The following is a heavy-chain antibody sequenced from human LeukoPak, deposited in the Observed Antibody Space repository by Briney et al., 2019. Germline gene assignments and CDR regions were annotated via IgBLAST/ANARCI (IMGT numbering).Heavy chain of an antibody. D-gene: IGHD3-22*01. CDR3: GRETYTYDTSGPDH. V-gene: IGHV3-74*01. CDR1: GFTFNSYW. J-gene: IGHJ4*02. Sequence: TGGSLRLSCAASGFTFNSYWMHWVRHVPGKGLVWVSRINSGGTTTNYADSVKGRFTISRDNAKNTLYLQMNSLRAEDTAVYYCGRETYTYDTSGPDHWGQGTLVTVSS. CDR2: INSGGTTT.